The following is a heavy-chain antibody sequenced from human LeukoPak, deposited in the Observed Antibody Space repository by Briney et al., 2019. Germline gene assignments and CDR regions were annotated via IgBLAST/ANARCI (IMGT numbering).Heavy chain of an antibody. D-gene: IGHD2-2*01. CDR2: FDPEDGET. J-gene: IGHJ6*02. CDR1: GYTLTESS. CDR3: ATGLVVPAATYYYYGMDV. Sequence: ASVKVSCKVSGYTLTESSMHWVRQAPGKGLEWMGGFDPEDGETIYAQKFQGRVTMTEDTSTDTAYMELSSLRSEDTAVYYCATGLVVPAATYYYYGMDVWGQGTTVTVSS. V-gene: IGHV1-24*01.